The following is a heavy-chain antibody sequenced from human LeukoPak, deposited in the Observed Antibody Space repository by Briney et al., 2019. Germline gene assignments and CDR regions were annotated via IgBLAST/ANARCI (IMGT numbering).Heavy chain of an antibody. CDR1: GFTVSSNY. CDR2: IYSGGST. V-gene: IGHV3-53*01. D-gene: IGHD5-18*01. J-gene: IGHJ4*02. CDR3: ARALLDTAMVTPFDY. Sequence: GGSLRLSCAASGFTVSSNYMSWVRQAPGKGLEWVSVIYSGGSTYYADSVKGRFTISRDNSKNTLYLQMNSLRAEDTAAYYCARALLDTAMVTPFDYWGQGTLVTVSS.